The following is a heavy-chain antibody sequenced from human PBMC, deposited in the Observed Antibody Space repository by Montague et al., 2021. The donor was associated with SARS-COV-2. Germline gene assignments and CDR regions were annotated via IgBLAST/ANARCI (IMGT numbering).Heavy chain of an antibody. CDR3: AREEHDSSSYYMGPSS. CDR1: GFSFSTSS. CDR2: ISGSSGHI. Sequence: SLRLSCAASGFSFSTSSMNWVRQAPGKGLEWVAYISGSSGHIYYADSXXGRFSISRDNAKNSLYLQMNSLRVDDTALYYCAREEHDSSSYYMGPSSWGQGTRVTVAS. J-gene: IGHJ4*02. D-gene: IGHD3-22*01. V-gene: IGHV3-21*01.